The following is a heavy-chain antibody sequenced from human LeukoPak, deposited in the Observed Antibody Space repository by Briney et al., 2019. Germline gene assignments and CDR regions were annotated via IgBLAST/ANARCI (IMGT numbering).Heavy chain of an antibody. CDR1: GFTFSSYS. CDR2: IYSGGST. J-gene: IGHJ4*02. V-gene: IGHV3-66*01. D-gene: IGHD6-13*01. Sequence: GGSLRLSCAASGFTFSSYSMSWVRQAPGKGLEWVSVIYSGGSTYYADSVKGRFTISRDNSKNTLYLQMNSLRAEDTAVYYCARGEAAAANDYWGQGTLVTVSS. CDR3: ARGEAAAANDY.